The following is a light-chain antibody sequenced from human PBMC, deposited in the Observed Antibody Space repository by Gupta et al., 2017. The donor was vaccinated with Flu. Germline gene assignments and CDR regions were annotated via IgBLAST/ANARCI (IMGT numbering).Light chain of an antibody. V-gene: IGKV1-39*01. CDR3: QQSDSTPYT. CDR2: AAS. J-gene: IGKJ2*01. Sequence: PSSLSASVGDRVTVTCRASQSISSYLNWYQQKPGKAPKLLIYAASSLQSGVPSRFSGSGSGTDFTLTISSLQPEDFATYYCQQSDSTPYTFGQGTKLEIK. CDR1: QSISSY.